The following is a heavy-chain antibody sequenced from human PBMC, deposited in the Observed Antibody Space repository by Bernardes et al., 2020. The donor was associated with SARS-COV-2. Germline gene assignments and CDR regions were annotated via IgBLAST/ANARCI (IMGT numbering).Heavy chain of an antibody. CDR1: GFTFSTNA. CDR2: IGGDGNT. CDR3: AKDLFWWQVDY. V-gene: IGHV3-23*01. J-gene: IGHJ4*02. Sequence: GGSLRLSCAVSGFTFSTNAMSWVRQAPGKGLEWVSGIGGDGNTHYADSVRGRFSISRDNFKNMLFLQMDSLRAEDTAMYYCAKDLFWWQVDYWGQGVLVTVSS. D-gene: IGHD2-8*02.